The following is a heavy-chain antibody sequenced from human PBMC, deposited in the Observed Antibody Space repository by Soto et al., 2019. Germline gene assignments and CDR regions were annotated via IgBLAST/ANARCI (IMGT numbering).Heavy chain of an antibody. Sequence: QVQLVQSGGEVKKPGDTVNVSCKASGYTFTIYGINWVRQAPGQGLEWMGWISPDNGNTNYAQKLQGRVTMTTDTSTSTAYMELRSLRSDDTAVYYCARALGYSGYAGMDVWGQGTTVTVSS. V-gene: IGHV1-18*01. CDR1: GYTFTIYG. J-gene: IGHJ6*02. D-gene: IGHD5-12*01. CDR3: ARALGYSGYAGMDV. CDR2: ISPDNGNT.